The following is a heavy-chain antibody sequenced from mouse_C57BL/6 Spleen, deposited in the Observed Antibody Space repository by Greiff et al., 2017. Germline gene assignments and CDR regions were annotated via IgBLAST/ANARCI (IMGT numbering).Heavy chain of an antibody. CDR2: IQPNSGST. CDR3: ARLPLCYGSSYFYFDY. Sequence: QVQLQQPGAELVKPGASVKLSCKASGYTFTSYWMHWVKQRPGQGLEWIGMIQPNSGSTNYNEKFKSKATLTVDKSSSTAYMQLSSLTSEDSAVYYFARLPLCYGSSYFYFDYWGQGTTLTVSS. D-gene: IGHD1-1*01. CDR1: GYTFTSYW. J-gene: IGHJ2*01. V-gene: IGHV1-64*01.